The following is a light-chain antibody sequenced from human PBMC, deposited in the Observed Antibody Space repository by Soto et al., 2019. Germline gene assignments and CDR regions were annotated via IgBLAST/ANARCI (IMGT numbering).Light chain of an antibody. CDR2: GAS. CDR1: QSVSSN. J-gene: IGKJ1*01. V-gene: IGKV3-15*01. Sequence: EIVMTQSPATLSVSAGERATLSCRASQSVSSNLAWYQQKPGQPPRLLIYGASTRATGVPGRFSGSGSGTEFTLTISSLQSEDFAVYYCQQYNDWWTFGQGTKVDIK. CDR3: QQYNDWWT.